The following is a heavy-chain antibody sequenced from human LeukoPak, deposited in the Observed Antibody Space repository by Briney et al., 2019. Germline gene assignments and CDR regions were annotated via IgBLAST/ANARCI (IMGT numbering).Heavy chain of an antibody. D-gene: IGHD2-8*01. CDR3: AGSHGVDGVFDI. CDR1: GVSISSSIYY. V-gene: IGHV4-39*01. Sequence: SETLSLTCTVSGVSISSSIYYWGWLRQPPGKGLVWIGSIYNSGSTYYNPSLKSRVTISVDTSNNQFPLKLSPVTAADTAMYYCAGSHGVDGVFDIWGQGTMASVSS. CDR2: IYNSGST. J-gene: IGHJ3*02.